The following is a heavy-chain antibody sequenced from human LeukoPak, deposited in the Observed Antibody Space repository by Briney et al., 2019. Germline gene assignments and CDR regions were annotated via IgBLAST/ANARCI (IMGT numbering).Heavy chain of an antibody. CDR2: INHSGST. Sequence: SETLSLTCAVYGGSFSDYYWSWIRQPPGKGLEWIGEINHSGSTNYNPSLKSRVTISVDTSKNQFSLKLSSVTAADTAVYYCARNLYYAGIGYWGQGTLVTVSS. J-gene: IGHJ4*02. CDR3: ARNLYYAGIGY. D-gene: IGHD3-10*01. CDR1: GGSFSDYY. V-gene: IGHV4-34*01.